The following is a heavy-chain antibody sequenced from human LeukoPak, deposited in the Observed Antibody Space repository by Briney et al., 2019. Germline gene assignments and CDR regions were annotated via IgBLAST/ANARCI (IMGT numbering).Heavy chain of an antibody. CDR3: ARIWYYNFWSGYQFDY. Sequence: SETLSLTCAVYGGSFSGYYWSWIRQPPGKGLEWIGSIYYSGSTYYNPSLKSRVTISVDTSKNQFSLKLSSVTAADTAVYYCARIWYYNFWSGYQFDYWGQGTLVTVSS. D-gene: IGHD3-3*01. V-gene: IGHV4-34*01. J-gene: IGHJ4*02. CDR2: IYYSGST. CDR1: GGSFSGYY.